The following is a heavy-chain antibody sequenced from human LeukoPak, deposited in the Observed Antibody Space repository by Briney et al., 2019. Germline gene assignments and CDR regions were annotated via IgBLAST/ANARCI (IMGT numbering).Heavy chain of an antibody. V-gene: IGHV4-59*01. J-gene: IGHJ6*02. Sequence: SETLSLTCTVSGGSISSYYWSWIRQPPGKGLEWIGYIYYSGSTNYNPSLKSRVTISVDTSKNQFSLKLSSVTAADTAVYYCARGSGSFNYYYYYGMGVWGQGTTVTVSS. CDR1: GGSISSYY. CDR3: ARGSGSFNYYYYYGMGV. CDR2: IYYSGST. D-gene: IGHD1-26*01.